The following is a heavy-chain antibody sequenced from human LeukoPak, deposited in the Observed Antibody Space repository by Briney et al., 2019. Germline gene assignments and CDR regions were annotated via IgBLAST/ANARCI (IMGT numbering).Heavy chain of an antibody. V-gene: IGHV1-18*01. CDR2: ISAYNGNR. D-gene: IGHD3-22*01. Sequence: ASVKVSCKASGYTFTSYGISWVRQAPGQGLEWMGWISAYNGNRNYAQELQGRGTMTTDTYTSTAYMELRSLRSDHTAVYYCARVGYYYDSSGFPSGYWGQGTLVTVSS. CDR1: GYTFTSYG. J-gene: IGHJ4*02. CDR3: ARVGYYYDSSGFPSGY.